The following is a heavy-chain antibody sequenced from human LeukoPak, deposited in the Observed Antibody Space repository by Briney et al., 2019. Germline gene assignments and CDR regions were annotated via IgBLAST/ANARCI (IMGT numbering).Heavy chain of an antibody. J-gene: IGHJ4*02. D-gene: IGHD3-3*01. Sequence: GGSLRLSCAASGFTFSSYSMNWVRQAPGKGLEWVSSISSSSSYIYYADSVKGRFTISRDNAKNSLYLQMNSLRAEDTAVYYCARDQGYDFWSGYYLFDYWGQGTLVTVS. CDR1: GFTFSSYS. V-gene: IGHV3-21*01. CDR3: ARDQGYDFWSGYYLFDY. CDR2: ISSSSSYI.